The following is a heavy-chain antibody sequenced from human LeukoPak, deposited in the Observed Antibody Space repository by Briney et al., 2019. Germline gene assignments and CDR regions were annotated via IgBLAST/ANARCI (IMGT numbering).Heavy chain of an antibody. Sequence: PGRSLRLSCAASGFTFSSYAMHWVRQAPGKGLEWVAVISYDGSNKYYADSVKGRFTISRDNSKNTLYLQMNSLRAEDTAVYYCARESLSYDSRGYYYEGADIDYWGQGTLVTVSS. V-gene: IGHV3-30-3*01. CDR3: ARESLSYDSRGYYYEGADIDY. D-gene: IGHD3-22*01. CDR1: GFTFSSYA. J-gene: IGHJ4*02. CDR2: ISYDGSNK.